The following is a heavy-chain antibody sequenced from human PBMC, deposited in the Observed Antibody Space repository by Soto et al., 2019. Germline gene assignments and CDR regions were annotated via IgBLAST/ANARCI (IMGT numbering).Heavy chain of an antibody. D-gene: IGHD3-10*01. J-gene: IGHJ5*02. Sequence: QVQLQESGPGLVKPAQTLSLTCTVSGGSISSGGYYWSWIRQHPGKGLEWIGYIYYSGSTYYNPALNRRITLTTDTSKNQFPLTLPSVTAADTAAYYCARVEDVRVRGTHNTFDPGGQGTLVTVSS. V-gene: IGHV4-31*03. CDR1: GGSISSGGYY. CDR3: ARVEDVRVRGTHNTFDP. CDR2: IYYSGST.